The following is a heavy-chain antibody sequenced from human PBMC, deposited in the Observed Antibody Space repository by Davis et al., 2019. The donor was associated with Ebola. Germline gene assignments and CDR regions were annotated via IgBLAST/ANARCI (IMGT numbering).Heavy chain of an antibody. J-gene: IGHJ6*02. Sequence: GESLKISCVASGFSFSSYWVTWVRQAPGKGLEWVANIHQDGSVQYYVDSVKGRFTISRDNAKNSLYLQMNSLGAEDTAVYYCARDHRVTSDSCGMYVWCQGTTVTVS. CDR2: IHQDGSVQ. CDR1: GFSFSSYW. V-gene: IGHV3-7*01. D-gene: IGHD3/OR15-3a*01. CDR3: ARDHRVTSDSCGMYV.